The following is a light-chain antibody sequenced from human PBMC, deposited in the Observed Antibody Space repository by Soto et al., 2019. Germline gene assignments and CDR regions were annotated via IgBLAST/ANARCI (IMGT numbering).Light chain of an antibody. Sequence: QSALTQPPSASGSPGQSVTISCTGTSSDVGGYNFVSWYQQLPGKAPKLMIYEVTKRPSGVPDRFSGSKSGNTAFLTVSGLQAEDEADYYCSSFAGTNSRYVFGTGTKLTVL. J-gene: IGLJ1*01. CDR2: EVT. V-gene: IGLV2-8*01. CDR1: SSDVGGYNF. CDR3: SSFAGTNSRYV.